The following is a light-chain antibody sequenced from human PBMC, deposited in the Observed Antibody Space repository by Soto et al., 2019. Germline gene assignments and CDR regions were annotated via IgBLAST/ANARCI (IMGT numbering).Light chain of an antibody. CDR2: GAS. V-gene: IGKV3-15*01. CDR3: QQYNNWPLT. CDR1: QSVSTN. Sequence: EMVLTQSPGTLSLSPGDRATLSCRASQSVSTNLAWYQQKPGQAPRLLIYGASNRATGIPARFSGSGSGTEFTLTISSLQSEDFAVYSCQQYNNWPLTFGGGTKVDIK. J-gene: IGKJ4*01.